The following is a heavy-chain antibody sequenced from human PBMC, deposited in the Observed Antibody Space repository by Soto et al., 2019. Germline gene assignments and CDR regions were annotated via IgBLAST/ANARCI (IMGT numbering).Heavy chain of an antibody. CDR2: IYSGGST. J-gene: IGHJ4*02. CDR3: ARGYCSGGSCYSDY. D-gene: IGHD2-15*01. V-gene: IGHV3-53*04. CDR1: GFTVSSNY. Sequence: GGSLRLSCAASGFTVSSNYMSWVRQAPGKGLEWVSVIYSGGSTYYADSVKGRFTISRHNSKNTLYLQMNSLRAEDTAVYYCARGYCSGGSCYSDYWGQGTLVTVSS.